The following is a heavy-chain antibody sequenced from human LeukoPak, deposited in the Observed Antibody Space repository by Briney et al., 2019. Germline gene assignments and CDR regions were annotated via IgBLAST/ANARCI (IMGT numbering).Heavy chain of an antibody. CDR2: TYPADSDT. J-gene: IGHJ4*02. D-gene: IGHD4-23*01. V-gene: IGHV5-51*01. CDR3: ARGLRWLDY. CDR1: GYSFTSYW. Sequence: GESLKISCQGAGYSFTSYWIGWVRQMPGKGLEWLGITYPADSDTRYSPSFQGQVTISADKSITTAYLQWRSLKASDTAIYYCARGLRWLDYWGQGTLVTVSS.